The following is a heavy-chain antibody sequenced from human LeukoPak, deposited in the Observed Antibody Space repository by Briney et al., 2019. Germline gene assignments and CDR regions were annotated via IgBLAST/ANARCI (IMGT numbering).Heavy chain of an antibody. V-gene: IGHV4-39*07. CDR1: GGSISSSSYY. CDR2: IYYSGST. J-gene: IGHJ5*02. CDR3: ARDYRSCSSTSCYPNWFDP. Sequence: SETLSLTCTVSGGSISSSSYYWGWIRQPPGKGLEWIGSIYYSGSTYYNPSLKSRVTISVDTSKNQFSLKLSSVTAADTAVYYCARDYRSCSSTSCYPNWFDPWGQGTLVTVSS. D-gene: IGHD2-2*01.